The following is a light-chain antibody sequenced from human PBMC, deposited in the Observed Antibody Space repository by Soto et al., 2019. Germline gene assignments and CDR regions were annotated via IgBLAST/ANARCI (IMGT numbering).Light chain of an antibody. J-gene: IGKJ1*01. Sequence: DIQMTQSPSTLSASVGDTVTITCRASESIRSWLAWYQQKPGKAPKLLIYDASSLESGVPSRFSGSVSGTEFTLTISSLQPDDFTTYYCHPYNSGTFGQGTKVEIK. CDR3: HPYNSGT. CDR2: DAS. CDR1: ESIRSW. V-gene: IGKV1-5*01.